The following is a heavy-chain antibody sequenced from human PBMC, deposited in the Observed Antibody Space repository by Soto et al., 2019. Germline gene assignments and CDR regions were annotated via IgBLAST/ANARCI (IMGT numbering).Heavy chain of an antibody. Sequence: PGGSLRLSCAASGFTFSSYAMSWVRQAPGKGLGWVSAISSSGVSTFYADSVKGRFTISRDNSRNTLYLQMNSLRAEDTALYYCAKYQPMTQPRPYFDYWGQGTLVTVSS. J-gene: IGHJ4*02. V-gene: IGHV3-23*01. CDR2: ISSSGVST. CDR3: AKYQPMTQPRPYFDY. CDR1: GFTFSSYA. D-gene: IGHD3-22*01.